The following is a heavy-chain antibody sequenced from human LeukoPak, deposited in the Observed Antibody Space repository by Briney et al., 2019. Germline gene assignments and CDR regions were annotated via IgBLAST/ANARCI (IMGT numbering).Heavy chain of an antibody. CDR3: ARIDRAVAGTIDY. V-gene: IGHV4-59*08. Sequence: SSETLSLTCTVSGGSISSYFWSWIRQPPGKGLEWIGYIYYSGSTNYNPSPKSRVTMSVGTPKNQFSLKLSSVTAADTAVYYCARIDRAVAGTIDYWGQGTLVTVSS. CDR2: IYYSGST. D-gene: IGHD6-19*01. CDR1: GGSISSYF. J-gene: IGHJ4*02.